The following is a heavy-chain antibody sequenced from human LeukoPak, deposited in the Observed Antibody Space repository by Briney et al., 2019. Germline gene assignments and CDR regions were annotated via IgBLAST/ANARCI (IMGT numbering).Heavy chain of an antibody. D-gene: IGHD5-18*01. V-gene: IGHV3-23*01. J-gene: IGHJ4*02. CDR2: ISGSGGTT. Sequence: PGGTLRLSRAASGFTFSSYAMSWVRQAPGKGLEWVSAISGSGGTTYYADSVQGRFTISRDNSKNTLSLQMNSLRAEDTAVYYCAKREGYSYGSTDYWGQGTLVTVSS. CDR3: AKREGYSYGSTDY. CDR1: GFTFSSYA.